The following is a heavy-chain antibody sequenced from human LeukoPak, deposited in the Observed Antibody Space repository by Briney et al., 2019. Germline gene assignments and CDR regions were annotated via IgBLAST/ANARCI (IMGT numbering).Heavy chain of an antibody. J-gene: IGHJ4*02. Sequence: PGGSLRLSCAASGFTFSSYGMHWVRQAPGKGLEWVAFIRYDGSNKYYADSVKGRFTISRDNSKNTLYLQMNSLRAEDTAVYYCAKGLMTTVVNSDYWGQGTLVTVSS. CDR1: GFTFSSYG. D-gene: IGHD4-23*01. V-gene: IGHV3-30*02. CDR2: IRYDGSNK. CDR3: AKGLMTTVVNSDY.